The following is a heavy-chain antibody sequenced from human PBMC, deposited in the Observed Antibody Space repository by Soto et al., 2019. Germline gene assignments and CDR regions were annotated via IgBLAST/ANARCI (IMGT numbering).Heavy chain of an antibody. CDR1: GYTFTSYG. CDR2: ISAYNGNT. Sequence: ASVKVSCKASGYTFTSYGISWVRQAPGQGLEWMGWISAYNGNTNYAQKLQGRVTMTTDTSTSTAYMELRSLRSDDTAVYYCARDKVIELTTGRDVTGHWFDPWGQGTLVTVS. CDR3: ARDKVIELTTGRDVTGHWFDP. D-gene: IGHD4-17*01. J-gene: IGHJ5*02. V-gene: IGHV1-18*01.